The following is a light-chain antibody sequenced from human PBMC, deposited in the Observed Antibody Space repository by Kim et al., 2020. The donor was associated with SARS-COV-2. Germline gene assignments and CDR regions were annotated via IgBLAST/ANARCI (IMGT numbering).Light chain of an antibody. CDR1: SGHSSYA. CDR3: QTWDTGIRV. J-gene: IGLJ3*02. V-gene: IGLV4-69*01. CDR2: VIRDGSH. Sequence: SVQLTCILSSGHSSYAIAWQQQQPGKGPRFLMKVIRDGSHIKGDGIPDRFSGSTSGAERYLTISSLQPEDEADYYCQTWDTGIRVFGGGTQLTVL.